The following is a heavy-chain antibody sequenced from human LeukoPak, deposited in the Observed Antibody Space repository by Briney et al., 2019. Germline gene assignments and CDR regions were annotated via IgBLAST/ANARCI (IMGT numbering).Heavy chain of an antibody. Sequence: GGSLRLSCAASGFTFSSYWMTWVRQAPGKGLEWVANIKQDGSEAYYVDSVKGRFTVSRDNAKNSLYLQMNSLRAEDTALYYCARDGFYSSSWPNWFDPWGQGTLVTVSS. J-gene: IGHJ5*02. CDR2: IKQDGSEA. CDR1: GFTFSSYW. V-gene: IGHV3-7*01. CDR3: ARDGFYSSSWPNWFDP. D-gene: IGHD6-13*01.